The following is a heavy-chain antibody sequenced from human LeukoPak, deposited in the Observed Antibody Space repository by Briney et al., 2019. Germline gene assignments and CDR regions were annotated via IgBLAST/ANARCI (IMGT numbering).Heavy chain of an antibody. CDR2: INHSGST. Sequence: SETLSLTCAVYVGSFSGYYWSWIRQPPGKGLEWIGEINHSGSTSYNSSLKSRVTISVDTSKNQFSLKLSSVTAADTAVYYCARGYYGSGSHCCHMDVWGKGTTITVS. D-gene: IGHD3-10*01. V-gene: IGHV4-34*01. CDR3: ARGYYGSGSHCCHMDV. J-gene: IGHJ6*03. CDR1: VGSFSGYY.